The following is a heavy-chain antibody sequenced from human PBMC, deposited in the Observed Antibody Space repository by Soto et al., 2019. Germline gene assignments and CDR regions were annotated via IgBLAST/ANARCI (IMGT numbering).Heavy chain of an antibody. Sequence: QVQLQESGPGLVKPSETLSLTCTVSGGSISSYYWSWIRQPPGKGLEWIGYIYYSGSTNYNPSLKSRVTISVDTSKNQFSLKLSSVTAADTAVYYCARERWGSYSSSWAAGFDPWGQGTLVTVSS. CDR2: IYYSGST. J-gene: IGHJ5*02. CDR3: ARERWGSYSSSWAAGFDP. V-gene: IGHV4-59*01. D-gene: IGHD6-13*01. CDR1: GGSISSYY.